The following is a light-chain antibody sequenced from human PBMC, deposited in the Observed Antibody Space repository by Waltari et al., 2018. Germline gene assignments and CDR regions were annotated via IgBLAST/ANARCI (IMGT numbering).Light chain of an antibody. CDR3: QHYNYWPPWT. J-gene: IGKJ1*01. Sequence: ETVMTQSPATLSVSQGERAALFCRASQSVTDNLAWYQQKPGQPPRLLIYGASTRAAGIPARFTGSGSGTEFTLTISNVESEDFAVYYCQHYNYWPPWTFGQGTRVQVK. V-gene: IGKV3-15*01. CDR2: GAS. CDR1: QSVTDN.